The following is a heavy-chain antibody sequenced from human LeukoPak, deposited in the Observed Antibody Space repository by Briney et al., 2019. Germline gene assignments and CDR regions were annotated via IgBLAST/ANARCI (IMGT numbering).Heavy chain of an antibody. CDR1: VYTFTSYA. D-gene: IGHD5-12*01. CDR2: MNPNSGNT. CDR3: ARGRDSGYDYYFDY. Sequence: ASVKVSRKASVYTFTSYAINRVRQATGQGLEWMGWMNPNSGNTGYAQKFQGRVTITRNTSISTAYTELSSLRSEDTAVYYCARGRDSGYDYYFDYWGQGTPVTVSS. J-gene: IGHJ4*02. V-gene: IGHV1-8*03.